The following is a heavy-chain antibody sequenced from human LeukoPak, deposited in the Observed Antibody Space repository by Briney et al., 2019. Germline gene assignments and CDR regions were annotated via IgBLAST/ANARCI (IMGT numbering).Heavy chain of an antibody. V-gene: IGHV1-18*01. CDR1: GYTFTTYG. D-gene: IGHD6-13*01. CDR3: ARVLEVAAAGTGPYNWFDP. J-gene: IGHJ5*02. Sequence: ASVKVSCKASGYTFTTYGISWVRQAPGQGLDWMGWISTYNDNTNYAQKFQGRVTMTTDTSTSTAYMELRSLRSDDTAVYYCARVLEVAAAGTGPYNWFDPWGQGTLVTVSS. CDR2: ISTYNDNT.